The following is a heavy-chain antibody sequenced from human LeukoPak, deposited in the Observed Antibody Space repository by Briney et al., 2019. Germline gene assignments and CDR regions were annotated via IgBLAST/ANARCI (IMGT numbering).Heavy chain of an antibody. D-gene: IGHD6-19*01. CDR2: IYQSGST. J-gene: IGHJ5*02. V-gene: IGHV4-38-2*01. CDR3: ARRVRGSGVNWLDP. CDR1: GYSISSGYY. Sequence: KTSETLSLTCAVAGYSISSGYYWGWIRQPPGKGLEWIGTIYQSGSTNYNPSLKSRVTISVDTSKNQFSLKLSSLTAADTAVYYCARRVRGSGVNWLDPWGQGTLVTVSS.